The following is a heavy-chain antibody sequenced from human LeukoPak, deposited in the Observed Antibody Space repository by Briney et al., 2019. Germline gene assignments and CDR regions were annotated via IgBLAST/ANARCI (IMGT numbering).Heavy chain of an antibody. V-gene: IGHV3-23*01. CDR1: GFTFSSCA. CDR2: ISGSGSST. D-gene: IGHD5-18*01. CDR3: ARGRGTAMVKGWFDY. Sequence: GGSLRLSCAASGFTFSSCAMSWVRQAPGKGLEWVSTISGSGSSTYYADSVKGWFTISRDNAKNSLYLQMNSLRAEDTAVYYCARGRGTAMVKGWFDYWGQGTLVTVSS. J-gene: IGHJ4*02.